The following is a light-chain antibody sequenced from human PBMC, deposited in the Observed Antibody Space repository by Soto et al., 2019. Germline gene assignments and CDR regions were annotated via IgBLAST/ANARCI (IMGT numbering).Light chain of an antibody. CDR1: QSISSN. CDR2: GAS. Sequence: ETVMTQSPATLSVSPGDGATLFCRASQSISSNLAWYQQKPGQAPRLLFYGASTRATGIPARFSGSGSGTEFTLTISSLQSEDFAVYYCQQYNNWPRTFGQGTKVDIK. CDR3: QQYNNWPRT. J-gene: IGKJ1*01. V-gene: IGKV3-15*01.